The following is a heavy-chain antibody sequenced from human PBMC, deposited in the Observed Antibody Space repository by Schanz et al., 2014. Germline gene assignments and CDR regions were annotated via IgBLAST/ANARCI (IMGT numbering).Heavy chain of an antibody. D-gene: IGHD6-13*01. CDR2: ISSTSSYI. V-gene: IGHV3-21*04. Sequence: EVQLVESGGGLVKPGGSLRLSCAASGFTFSNYSMNWVRQAPGKGLEWVSSISSTSSYIFYADSVKGRFTISRDNSKNTLDLQMNSLRAEDTAIYYCAKDLAAVGVFDYWGQGSLVTVSP. J-gene: IGHJ4*02. CDR3: AKDLAAVGVFDY. CDR1: GFTFSNYS.